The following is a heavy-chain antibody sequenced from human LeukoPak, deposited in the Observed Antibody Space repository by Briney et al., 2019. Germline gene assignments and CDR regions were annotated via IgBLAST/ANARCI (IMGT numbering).Heavy chain of an antibody. D-gene: IGHD6-13*01. J-gene: IGHJ4*02. V-gene: IGHV4-4*07. CDR2: MSTSGGT. Sequence: TSETLSLTCTVSGGSISSYYWSWIRQPAGKGLEWIGRMSTSGGTDYNASFKSRVTLSLDTSMNQFSLKLNSVTAADTAVYYCASRALRAAAFDYWGQGTLVTVSS. CDR1: GGSISSYY. CDR3: ASRALRAAAFDY.